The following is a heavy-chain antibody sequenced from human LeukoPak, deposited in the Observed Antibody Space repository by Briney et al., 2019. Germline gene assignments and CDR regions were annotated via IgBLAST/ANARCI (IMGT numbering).Heavy chain of an antibody. D-gene: IGHD3-10*01. CDR2: IYHSGST. CDR3: ARGVLSGTRDY. CDR1: GYSISSGYY. Sequence: PSETLSLTCTVSGYSISSGYYRGWIRQPPGKGLEWIGSIYHSGSTYYNPSLKSRVTISVDTSKNQFSLKLSSVTAADTAVYYCARGVLSGTRDYWGQGTLVTVSS. V-gene: IGHV4-38-2*02. J-gene: IGHJ4*02.